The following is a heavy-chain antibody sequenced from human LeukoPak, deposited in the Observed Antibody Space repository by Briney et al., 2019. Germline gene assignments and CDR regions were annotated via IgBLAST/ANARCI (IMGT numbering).Heavy chain of an antibody. CDR2: IYTSGST. CDR3: ARERIYSNEAFDP. Sequence: PSETLSLTCTVSGGSISSGSYYWGWIRQPAGKGLEWIGRIYTSGSTNYNPSLTSRVTISVDPSKDQFSLKLSSVTAADTAVYYCARERIYSNEAFDPWGQGTLVTVSS. D-gene: IGHD4-11*01. J-gene: IGHJ5*02. V-gene: IGHV4-61*02. CDR1: GGSISSGSYY.